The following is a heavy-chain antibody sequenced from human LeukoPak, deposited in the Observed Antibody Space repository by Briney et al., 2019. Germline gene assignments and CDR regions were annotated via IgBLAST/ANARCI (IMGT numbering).Heavy chain of an antibody. CDR1: GFTFSSYA. V-gene: IGHV3-23*01. CDR3: AKGGILTDYYTYYFDN. CDR2: ISGSGGST. D-gene: IGHD3-9*01. J-gene: IGHJ4*02. Sequence: GGSLRRSCAASGFTFSSYAMSWVRQAPGKGLEWVSGISGSGGSTYYADSVKGRFTISRDNSKNTLYLQMNSLRAEDTAVYYCAKGGILTDYYTYYFDNWGQGTLVTVSS.